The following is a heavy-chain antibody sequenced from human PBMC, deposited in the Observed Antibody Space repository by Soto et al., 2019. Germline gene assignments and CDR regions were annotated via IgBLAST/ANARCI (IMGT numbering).Heavy chain of an antibody. CDR3: ARYVRQMTAYEVVESSLDS. CDR2: ISAYNGNT. J-gene: IGHJ5*01. V-gene: IGHV1-18*01. Sequence: GLEWMGWISAYNGNTNYAQKLQGRVTMTTDTSTSTAYMELRSLRSDDTAVYYCARYVRQMTAYEVVESSLDSW. D-gene: IGHD2-15*01.